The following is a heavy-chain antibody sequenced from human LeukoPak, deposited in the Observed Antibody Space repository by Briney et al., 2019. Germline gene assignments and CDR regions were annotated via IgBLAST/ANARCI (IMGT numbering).Heavy chain of an antibody. Sequence: RGSLRLSCVASGFSFGNYAMSWVRQALGKGLQWVSQISGTGGATWYAGFARDRFTISRDNSKKTLYLQMSGLRVGDTAMYYCVKDPRDTYGTNWFVSWGQGTLLIVSS. V-gene: IGHV3-23*01. CDR1: GFSFGNYA. CDR3: VKDPRDTYGTNWFVS. CDR2: ISGTGGAT. J-gene: IGHJ5*01. D-gene: IGHD2-21*01.